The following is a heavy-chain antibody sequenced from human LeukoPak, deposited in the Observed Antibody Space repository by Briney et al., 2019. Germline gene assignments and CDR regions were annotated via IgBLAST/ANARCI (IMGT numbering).Heavy chain of an antibody. Sequence: GGSLRLSCAASGFTFSTYAMAWVRQAPGKGLEWVSYISSSSSYTNYADSVKGRFTISRDNAKNSLYLQMNSLRAEDTAVYYCARDCEYDSSGYFHDYWGQGTLVTVSS. D-gene: IGHD3-22*01. CDR1: GFTFSTYA. CDR3: ARDCEYDSSGYFHDY. V-gene: IGHV3-11*05. J-gene: IGHJ4*02. CDR2: ISSSSSYT.